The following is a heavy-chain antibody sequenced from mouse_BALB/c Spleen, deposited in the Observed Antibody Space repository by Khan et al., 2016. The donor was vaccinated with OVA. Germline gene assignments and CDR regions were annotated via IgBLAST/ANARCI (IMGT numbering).Heavy chain of an antibody. Sequence: VQLQQSGAELVRPGALVKLSCKASGFNIKDYYLHWVKQRPEQGLEWIGWIDPANGETVYDPKFQDKASITAETSSNTAYLQFSSLTSEDTAVYYCARSGYFAWFAYWGQGTLVTVSA. CDR3: ARSGYFAWFAY. CDR1: GFNIKDYY. CDR2: IDPANGET. V-gene: IGHV14-1*02. J-gene: IGHJ3*01.